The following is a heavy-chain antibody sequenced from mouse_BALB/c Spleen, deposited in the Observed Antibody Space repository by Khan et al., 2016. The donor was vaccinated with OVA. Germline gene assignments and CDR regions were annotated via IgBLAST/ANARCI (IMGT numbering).Heavy chain of an antibody. CDR1: GFTFSSFG. Sequence: ELVESGGGLVQPGGSRKLSCAASGFTFSSFGMHWVRQAPEKGLEWVAYISSGSSNLYYADTVKGRFTISRDNPTNTLFLQITSLRYEETAMYECASGMGPPIDDWGQGTTLTVSS. J-gene: IGHJ2*01. CDR3: ASGMGPPIDD. D-gene: IGHD2-3*01. V-gene: IGHV5-17*02. CDR2: ISSGSSNL.